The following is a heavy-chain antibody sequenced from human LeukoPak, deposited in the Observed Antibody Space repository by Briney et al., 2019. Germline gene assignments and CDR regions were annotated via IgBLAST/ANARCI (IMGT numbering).Heavy chain of an antibody. CDR1: GFTFSSYA. D-gene: IGHD5-18*01. Sequence: PGRTLRLSCAASGFTFSSYAMHWVPQAPGKGLEWVALISYDGSNKYYADSVKGRFTISRDNSKNTLYLQMNSLRAEDTAVYYCARDRGYSYGFIDYWGQGTLVTVSS. CDR2: ISYDGSNK. V-gene: IGHV3-30*04. J-gene: IGHJ4*02. CDR3: ARDRGYSYGFIDY.